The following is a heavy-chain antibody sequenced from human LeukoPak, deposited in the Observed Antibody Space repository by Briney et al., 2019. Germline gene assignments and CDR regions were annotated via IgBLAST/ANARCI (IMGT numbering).Heavy chain of an antibody. V-gene: IGHV3-23*01. Sequence: GGSLRLSCAASGFTFSSYAMSWVRQAPGKGLEWVSAISGSGISTYYAESLKTRFTTSRDNSKNTLYLQMNSLRAEDTALYYCANAMYYDILTGFPHEEDYWGQGTQVTVSS. CDR3: ANAMYYDILTGFPHEEDY. CDR2: ISGSGIST. J-gene: IGHJ4*02. D-gene: IGHD3-9*01. CDR1: GFTFSSYA.